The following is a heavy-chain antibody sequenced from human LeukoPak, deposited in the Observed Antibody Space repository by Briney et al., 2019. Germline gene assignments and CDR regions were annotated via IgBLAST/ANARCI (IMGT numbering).Heavy chain of an antibody. Sequence: SETLSLTCAVYGESFSGYYWSWIRQPPGKGLEWIGEINHSGSTYYNPSLKSRVTISVDTSKNQFSLKLSSVTAADTAVYYCARLQRVVGDDYWGQGTLVTVSS. CDR1: GESFSGYY. D-gene: IGHD3-16*02. J-gene: IGHJ4*02. V-gene: IGHV4-34*01. CDR3: ARLQRVVGDDY. CDR2: INHSGST.